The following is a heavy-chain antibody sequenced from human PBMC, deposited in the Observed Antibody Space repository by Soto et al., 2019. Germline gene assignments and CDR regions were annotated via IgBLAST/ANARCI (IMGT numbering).Heavy chain of an antibody. Sequence: SETLSLTCTVSGGSVSSGDYFWTWIRQSPGKGLEWIGYVSHIGSTYYNPSLKSRAKVSLDTSKNQFSLKLTSVTAADTAVFYCARVRVSEIYYVQRIDPWGQGALVTVSS. CDR3: ARVRVSEIYYVQRIDP. V-gene: IGHV4-30-4*08. D-gene: IGHD3-10*01. CDR1: GGSVSSGDYF. J-gene: IGHJ5*02. CDR2: VSHIGST.